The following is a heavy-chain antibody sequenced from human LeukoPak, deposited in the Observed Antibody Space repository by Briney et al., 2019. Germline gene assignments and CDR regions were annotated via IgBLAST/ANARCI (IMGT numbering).Heavy chain of an antibody. V-gene: IGHV3-7*05. J-gene: IGHJ4*02. CDR2: IKQDGSEK. CDR3: AKSRNFGYDY. D-gene: IGHD3-10*01. CDR1: GFTFSSYA. Sequence: GGSLRLSCAASGFTFSSYAMSWVRQFPGKGLEWVASIKQDGSEKYYVDSVKGRFTISRDNAKNSLYLQMNSLRADDTAVYYCAKSRNFGYDYWGQGTLVTVSS.